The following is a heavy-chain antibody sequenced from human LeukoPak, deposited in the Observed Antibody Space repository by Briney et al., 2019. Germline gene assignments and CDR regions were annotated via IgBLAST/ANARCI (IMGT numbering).Heavy chain of an antibody. CDR1: GGSISSYY. J-gene: IGHJ6*02. D-gene: IGHD6-13*01. CDR3: ASTSYQQLVFWPSVDYYYYGMDV. Sequence: SETLSLTCTVSGGSISSYYWSWIRQPAGKGLEWIGRIYTSGSTNYNPSLKSRVTMSVDTSKNQFSLKLSSVTAADTAVYYCASTSYQQLVFWPSVDYYYYGMDVWGQGTTVTVSS. CDR2: IYTSGST. V-gene: IGHV4-4*07.